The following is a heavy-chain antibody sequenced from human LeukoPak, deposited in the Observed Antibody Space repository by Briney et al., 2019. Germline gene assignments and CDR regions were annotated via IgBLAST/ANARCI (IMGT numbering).Heavy chain of an antibody. CDR3: ARDRVYYDFWSGSNAFDI. J-gene: IGHJ3*02. D-gene: IGHD3-3*01. CDR2: ISSSSSYI. CDR1: GFTFSSYA. Sequence: GGSLRLSCAASGFTFSSYAMSWVRQAPGKGLEWVSSISSSSSYIYYADSVKGRFTISRDNAKNSLYLQMNSLRAEDTAVYYCARDRVYYDFWSGSNAFDIWGQGTMVTVSS. V-gene: IGHV3-21*01.